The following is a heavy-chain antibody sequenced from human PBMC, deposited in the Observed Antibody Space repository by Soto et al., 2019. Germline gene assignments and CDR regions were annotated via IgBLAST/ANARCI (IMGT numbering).Heavy chain of an antibody. D-gene: IGHD3-10*01. J-gene: IGHJ4*02. CDR1: GFTFSDYY. Sequence: PGGSLRRSCAASGFTFSDYYMSWIRQAPGKGLEWVSYISSSSSYTNYADSVKGRFTISRDNAKNSLYLQMNSLRAEDTAVYYCARAYYYGSGSYPFYFGYWGQGPLVTASS. CDR2: ISSSSSYT. CDR3: ARAYYYGSGSYPFYFGY. V-gene: IGHV3-11*06.